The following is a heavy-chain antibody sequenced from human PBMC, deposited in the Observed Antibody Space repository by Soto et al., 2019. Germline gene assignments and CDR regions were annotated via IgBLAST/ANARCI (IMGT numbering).Heavy chain of an antibody. Sequence: SETLSLTCTVSGGSISSGGYYWSWIRQHPGKGLEWIGYIYYSGSTYYNPSLKSRVTISVDTSKNQFSLKLSSVTAADTAVYYCARDRAAAGTVLNWFDPWGQGTLVTVS. CDR1: GGSISSGGYY. CDR3: ARDRAAAGTVLNWFDP. D-gene: IGHD6-13*01. J-gene: IGHJ5*02. CDR2: IYYSGST. V-gene: IGHV4-31*03.